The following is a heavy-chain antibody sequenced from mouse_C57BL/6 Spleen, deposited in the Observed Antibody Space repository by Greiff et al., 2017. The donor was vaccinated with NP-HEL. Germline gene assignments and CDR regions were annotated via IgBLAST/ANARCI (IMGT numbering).Heavy chain of an antibody. J-gene: IGHJ3*01. Sequence: QVQLQQSGAELARPGASVKLSCKASGYTFTSYGISWVKQRTGQGLEWIGEIYPRSGNTYYNEKFKGKATLTADKSYSTAYMELRSLTSEDSAVYFCAGEDDCGGFACWGKGALVTVSA. CDR2: IYPRSGNT. D-gene: IGHD2-4*01. V-gene: IGHV1-81*01. CDR1: GYTFTSYG. CDR3: AGEDDCGGFAC.